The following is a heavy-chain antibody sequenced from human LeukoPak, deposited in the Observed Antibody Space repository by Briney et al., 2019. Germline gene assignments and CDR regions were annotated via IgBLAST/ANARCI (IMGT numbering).Heavy chain of an antibody. CDR3: ARDPGYSSPRGDY. CDR1: GYTFTDYF. V-gene: IGHV1-2*02. CDR2: INPNSGGT. J-gene: IGHJ4*02. D-gene: IGHD5-18*01. Sequence: ASVKVSCKASGYTFTDYFMHWVRQAPGQGLEWMGWINPNSGGTHYAPKFQGRVTMTRDTSISTAYMELSRLRSDDTAVYYCARDPGYSSPRGDYWGQGTLVTVSS.